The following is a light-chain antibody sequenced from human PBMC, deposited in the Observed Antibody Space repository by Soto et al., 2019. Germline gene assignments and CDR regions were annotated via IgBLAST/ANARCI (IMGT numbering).Light chain of an antibody. V-gene: IGKV3-20*01. Sequence: EIVLTQSPGTLSLSPGKRATLSCRASQSISSSYLAWYQQRPGQAPRLLIYGASSRATGIPDRFSGSGSGTEFSLTISRLEPEDFAVDYCQQYGSSSWTFGQANKV. CDR2: GAS. CDR3: QQYGSSSWT. CDR1: QSISSSY. J-gene: IGKJ1*01.